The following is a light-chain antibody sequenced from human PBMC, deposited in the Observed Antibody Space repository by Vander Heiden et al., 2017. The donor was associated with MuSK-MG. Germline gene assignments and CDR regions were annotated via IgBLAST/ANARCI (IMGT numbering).Light chain of an antibody. CDR2: MGS. J-gene: IGKJ5*01. CDR1: QSLLHSNGYNY. V-gene: IGKV2-28*01. Sequence: DIVMTQSPLSLPVTPGEPASISCRSSQSLLHSNGYNYLDWYLQKPGQSPQLLIYMGSNRASGVPDRFSGSGSGTVFTLKISRVEAEDVGVYYCMQALQTHTFGQGTRLEIK. CDR3: MQALQTHT.